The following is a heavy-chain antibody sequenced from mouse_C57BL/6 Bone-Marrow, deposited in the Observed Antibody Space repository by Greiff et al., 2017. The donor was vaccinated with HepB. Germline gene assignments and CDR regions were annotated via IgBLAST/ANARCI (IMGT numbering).Heavy chain of an antibody. D-gene: IGHD1-1*01. CDR2: IDPEDGDT. V-gene: IGHV14-1*01. Sequence: EVQLQQSGAELVRPGASVKLSCTASGFNIKDYYMHWVKQRPEQGLEWIGRIDPEDGDTEYAPKFQGKATMTADTSSNTAYLQLSSLTSEDTAVYYSTAYYYGSSYNCDYGGQGTTLTVSS. J-gene: IGHJ2*01. CDR3: TAYYYGSSYNCDY. CDR1: GFNIKDYY.